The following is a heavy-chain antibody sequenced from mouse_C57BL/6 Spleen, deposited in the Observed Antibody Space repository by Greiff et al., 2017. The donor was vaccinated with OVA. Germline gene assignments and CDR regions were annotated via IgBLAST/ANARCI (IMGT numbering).Heavy chain of an antibody. Sequence: DVKLVESGRGLVKPGGSLKLSCSASGFTFSDYGMHWVRQAPEKGLEWVAYISSGSSTIYYADTVKGRFTISRDNAKNTLFLQMTSLRSEDTAMYYCARPRDYYGSPYFDYWGQGTTLTVSS. CDR2: ISSGSSTI. J-gene: IGHJ2*01. D-gene: IGHD1-1*01. V-gene: IGHV5-17*01. CDR1: GFTFSDYG. CDR3: ARPRDYYGSPYFDY.